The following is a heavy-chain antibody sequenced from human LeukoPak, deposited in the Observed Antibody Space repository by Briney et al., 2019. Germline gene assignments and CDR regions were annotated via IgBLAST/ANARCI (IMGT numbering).Heavy chain of an antibody. CDR2: INHNSGGT. CDR1: GYTFTGYY. D-gene: IGHD3-10*01. CDR3: ARVAGSGSYYNVFSASDY. V-gene: IGHV1-2*02. J-gene: IGHJ4*02. Sequence: ASVKVSCKASGYTFTGYYMHWVRQAPGQGLEWMGWINHNSGGTNYAQKFQGRVTMTRDTSISTAYMELSRLRSDDTAVYYCARVAGSGSYYNVFSASDYWGQGTLVTVSS.